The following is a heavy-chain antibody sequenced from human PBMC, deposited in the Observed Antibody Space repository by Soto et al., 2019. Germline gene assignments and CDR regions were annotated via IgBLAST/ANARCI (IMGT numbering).Heavy chain of an antibody. J-gene: IGHJ6*02. CDR1: GGSVSSGSYY. V-gene: IGHV4-61*01. CDR3: ARDYCSGGSCYRAYYYYGMDV. D-gene: IGHD2-15*01. Sequence: QVQLQKSGPGLVKPSETLSLTCTVSGGSVSSGSYYWSWIRQPPGKGLEWIGYIYYSGSTNYNPSLKSRVTISVDTSKNQFSLKLSSVTAADTAVYYCARDYCSGGSCYRAYYYYGMDVWGQGTTVTVSS. CDR2: IYYSGST.